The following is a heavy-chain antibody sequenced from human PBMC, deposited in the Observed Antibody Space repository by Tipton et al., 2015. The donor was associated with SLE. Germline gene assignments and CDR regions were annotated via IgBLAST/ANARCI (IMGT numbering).Heavy chain of an antibody. J-gene: IGHJ1*01. CDR1: GGSFSGYY. CDR3: AKDAGYSSNWQAFVQH. D-gene: IGHD2-2*01. CDR2: IYSSGST. V-gene: IGHV4-31*11. Sequence: LRLSCAVYGGSFSGYYWSWIRQHPGKGLEWIGYIYSSGSTYYNPSLKSRINISVDTSKNQFSLQLSSVTAADTALYYCAKDAGYSSNWQAFVQHWGQGTQVTVSS.